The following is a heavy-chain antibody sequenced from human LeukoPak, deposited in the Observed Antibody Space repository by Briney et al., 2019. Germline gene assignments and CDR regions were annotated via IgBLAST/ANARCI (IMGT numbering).Heavy chain of an antibody. Sequence: ASVKVSCKASGYTFTGYYMHWVRQAPGQGLEWMGWINPNSGGTNYAQKFQGRVTMTRDTSISTAYMELSRLRSDDTAVYYCARAVVGYYLDAFDIWGQGTMVTVSS. V-gene: IGHV1-2*02. J-gene: IGHJ3*02. CDR3: ARAVVGYYLDAFDI. CDR2: INPNSGGT. D-gene: IGHD3-22*01. CDR1: GYTFTGYY.